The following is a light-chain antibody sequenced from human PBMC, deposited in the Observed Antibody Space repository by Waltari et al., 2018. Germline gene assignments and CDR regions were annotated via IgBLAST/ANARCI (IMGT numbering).Light chain of an antibody. CDR1: QRISRH. CDR3: QQYNEWPPLT. V-gene: IGKV3-15*01. CDR2: GAS. Sequence: EIVMTPSPATLSVSPGERAPLSCRASQRISRHLAWYQQKPGQAPRLLIHGASTRATDVPARFSGSGSGTEFTLTISSLQSEDFAVYYCQQYNEWPPLTFGGGTKVEIK. J-gene: IGKJ4*01.